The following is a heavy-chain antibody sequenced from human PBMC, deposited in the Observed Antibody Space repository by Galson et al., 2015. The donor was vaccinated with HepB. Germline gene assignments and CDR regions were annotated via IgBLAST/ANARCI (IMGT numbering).Heavy chain of an antibody. D-gene: IGHD2/OR15-2a*01. V-gene: IGHV1-46*04. Sequence: SVKVSCKVSGYTFSTYYMHWVRQAPGEGLEYMGTINPSGGSTTYAQKLQGRVTMTRDTSTTTVYMELSSLRSEDTAVYYCTRAVSQGGMDVWGQGTTVTVSS. CDR2: INPSGGST. CDR1: GYTFSTYY. J-gene: IGHJ6*02. CDR3: TRAVSQGGMDV.